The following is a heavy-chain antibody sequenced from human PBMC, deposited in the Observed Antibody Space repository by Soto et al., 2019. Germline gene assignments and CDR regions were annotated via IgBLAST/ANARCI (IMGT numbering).Heavy chain of an antibody. CDR1: GGSVSSGSYY. D-gene: IGHD3-22*01. CDR2: IYYSGST. J-gene: IGHJ3*02. Sequence: SETLSLTCTVSGGSVSSGSYYWSWIRQPPGKGLEWIGYIYYSGSTNYNSSLKSRVTISVDTSKNQFSLKLTSVTAADTAVYYCARDRGYYDSSGYLKAFDIWGQGTMVTVSS. CDR3: ARDRGYYDSSGYLKAFDI. V-gene: IGHV4-61*01.